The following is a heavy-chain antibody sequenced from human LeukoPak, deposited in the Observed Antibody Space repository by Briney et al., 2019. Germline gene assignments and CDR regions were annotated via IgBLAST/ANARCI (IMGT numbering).Heavy chain of an antibody. D-gene: IGHD2-8*01. J-gene: IGHJ5*02. Sequence: PSETLSLTCTVSGGSIISFNWSWITQPAGKGLEWIGRVYTSGSTNYSPSLKSRVTMSVDKSRNQFFLKMTSVTVADTAVYYCARGGASSDTSSKFGTNWFAPWGQGTLVTVSS. CDR3: ARGGASSDTSSKFGTNWFAP. CDR2: VYTSGST. CDR1: GGSIISFN. V-gene: IGHV4-4*07.